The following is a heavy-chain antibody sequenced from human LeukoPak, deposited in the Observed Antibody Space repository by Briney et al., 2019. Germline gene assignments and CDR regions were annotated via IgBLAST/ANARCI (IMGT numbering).Heavy chain of an antibody. J-gene: IGHJ5*02. Sequence: SETLSLTCTVSGGSISSYYWSWIRQPPGKGLEWIGYIYYSGSTNYNPSLKSRVTISVDTSKNQFSLKLGSVTAADTAVYYCARAARDYGPYNWFDPWGQGTLVTVSS. CDR1: GGSISSYY. CDR3: ARAARDYGPYNWFDP. V-gene: IGHV4-59*01. CDR2: IYYSGST. D-gene: IGHD4-17*01.